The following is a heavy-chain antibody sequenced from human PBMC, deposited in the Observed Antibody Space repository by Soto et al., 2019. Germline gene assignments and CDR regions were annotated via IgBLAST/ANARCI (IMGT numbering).Heavy chain of an antibody. CDR1: GGSINSGDYY. J-gene: IGHJ5*02. CDR2: IYYSGST. CDR3: AGQQLVPNWFDP. Sequence: PSETLSLTCTVSGGSINSGDYYWSWIRQHPGKGLEWIGYIYYSGSTNYNPSLKSRVTISVDTSKNQFSLKLSSVTAADTAVYYCAGQQLVPNWFDPWGQGTLVTVSS. V-gene: IGHV4-30-4*08. D-gene: IGHD6-13*01.